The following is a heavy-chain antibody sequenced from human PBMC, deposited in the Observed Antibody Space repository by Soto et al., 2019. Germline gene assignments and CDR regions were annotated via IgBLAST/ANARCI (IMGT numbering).Heavy chain of an antibody. CDR2: ISYDGSNK. J-gene: IGHJ5*02. CDR3: ARAGKQQGRVCEGLPFDP. CDR1: GFTFSSYA. Sequence: QVQLVESGGGVVQPGRSLRLSCAASGFTFSSYAMHWVRQAPGKGLEWVAVISYDGSNKYYADSVKGRFTISRDNSKNTLYLQMNSLRAEDTAVYYCARAGKQQGRVCEGLPFDPWGQGTLVTVSS. V-gene: IGHV3-30-3*01. D-gene: IGHD6-13*01.